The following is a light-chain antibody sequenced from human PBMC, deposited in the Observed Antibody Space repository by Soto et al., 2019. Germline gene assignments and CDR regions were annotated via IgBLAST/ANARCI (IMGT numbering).Light chain of an antibody. J-gene: IGLJ1*01. CDR3: QSFDSAMLAYV. V-gene: IGLV1-40*01. CDR2: DDN. Sequence: QSVLTQPPSLSAAPGQEVTISCSGSGSNVGYNSVSWYQQLPGTAPKLLIFDDNVRPSGVPDRFSASKSGTTASLAITGLQTEDEADYYCQSFDSAMLAYVFGTGTKVTVL. CDR1: GSNVGYNS.